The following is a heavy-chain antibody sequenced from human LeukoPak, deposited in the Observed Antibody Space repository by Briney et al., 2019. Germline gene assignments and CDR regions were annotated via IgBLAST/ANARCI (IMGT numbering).Heavy chain of an antibody. CDR3: AKDMAGTRYYGMDV. CDR1: GFTFSSYG. J-gene: IGHJ6*02. Sequence: PGGSLRLSCAASGFTFSSYGMHWVRQAPGKGLEWVAFIRYDGSNKYYADSVKGRFTISRDNSKNTLHLQMNSLRAEDTAVYYCAKDMAGTRYYGMDVWGQGTTVTVSS. V-gene: IGHV3-30*02. D-gene: IGHD6-19*01. CDR2: IRYDGSNK.